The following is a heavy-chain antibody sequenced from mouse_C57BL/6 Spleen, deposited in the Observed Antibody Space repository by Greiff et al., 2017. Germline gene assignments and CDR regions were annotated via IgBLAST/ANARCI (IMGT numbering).Heavy chain of an antibody. CDR3: AIVYYDYDGPWFAD. V-gene: IGHV1-64*01. CDR2: IHPNSGST. CDR1: GYTFTSYW. J-gene: IGHJ3*01. Sequence: VQLQQPGAELVKPGASVKLSCKASGYTFTSYWMHWVKQRPGQGLEWIGMIHPNSGSTNYNEKFKSKATLTVDKSSSTAYMQLSSLTSEDSAVDYCAIVYYDYDGPWFADWGQGTLGTVSA. D-gene: IGHD2-4*01.